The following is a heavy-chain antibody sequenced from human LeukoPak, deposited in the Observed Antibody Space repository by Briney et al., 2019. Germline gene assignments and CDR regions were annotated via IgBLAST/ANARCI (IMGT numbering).Heavy chain of an antibody. D-gene: IGHD5-18*01. Sequence: GGSLRPSCAASGLTVSSNYMSWVRQAPGKGLEWVSVIYSDGRIHSADSVKGRFTISRDDSKNTLSLQMNSLRAEDTAVYYCARESGYSYGLAGFFDYWGQGTLVTVSS. J-gene: IGHJ4*02. CDR3: ARESGYSYGLAGFFDY. CDR2: IYSDGRI. V-gene: IGHV3-53*01. CDR1: GLTVSSNY.